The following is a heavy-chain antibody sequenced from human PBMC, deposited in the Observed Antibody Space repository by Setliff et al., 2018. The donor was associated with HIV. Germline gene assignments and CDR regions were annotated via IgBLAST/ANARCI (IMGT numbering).Heavy chain of an antibody. J-gene: IGHJ4*02. V-gene: IGHV4-30-4*08. Sequence: SETLSLTCTVSGGSISSGYYYWSWIRQHPGKGLEWIGYIYYSGNPFYNPSLKSRVTISLDTSKNQFSLKLTSVTAADTAVYYCARLSGDYYYFDYWGQGTLVTVSS. CDR1: GGSISSGYYY. CDR3: ARLSGDYYYFDY. CDR2: IYYSGNP. D-gene: IGHD2-21*02.